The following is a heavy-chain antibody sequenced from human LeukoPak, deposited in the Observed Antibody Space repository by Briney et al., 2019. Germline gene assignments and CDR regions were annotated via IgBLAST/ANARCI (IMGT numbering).Heavy chain of an antibody. CDR1: GFTFDDYA. D-gene: IGHD3-3*01. V-gene: IGHV3-9*01. J-gene: IGHJ4*02. CDR2: ISWNSGSI. CDR3: AKVGGYYRADYYFDY. Sequence: GRSLRLSCAASGFTFDDYAMHWVRQAPGKGLEWVSGISWNSGSIGYADSVKGQFTISRDNAKNSLYLQMNSLRAEDTALYYCAKVGGYYRADYYFDYWGQGTLVTVSS.